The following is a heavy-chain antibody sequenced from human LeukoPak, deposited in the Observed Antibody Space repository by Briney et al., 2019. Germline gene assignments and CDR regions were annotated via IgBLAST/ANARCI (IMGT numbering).Heavy chain of an antibody. J-gene: IGHJ4*02. Sequence: PSQTLSLTCTVSGGSISSGGYYWSWIRQHPGKGLEWIGYIYYSGSTYYNPSLKSRVTISVDTSKNQFSLKLSSVTAADTAVYYCARGGAIGYYDSSGYLDYWGQGTLVTVSS. CDR3: ARGGAIGYYDSSGYLDY. CDR1: GGSISSGGYY. D-gene: IGHD3-22*01. V-gene: IGHV4-31*03. CDR2: IYYSGST.